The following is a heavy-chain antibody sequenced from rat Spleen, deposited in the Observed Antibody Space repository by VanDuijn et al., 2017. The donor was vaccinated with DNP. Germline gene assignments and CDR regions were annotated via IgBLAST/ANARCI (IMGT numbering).Heavy chain of an antibody. J-gene: IGHJ2*01. D-gene: IGHD1-10*01. CDR2: ISTSGGST. Sequence: EVQLVESGGGLVQPGRSLKLSCAASGFTFSNYDMAWVRQAPTKGLEWVASISTSGGSTYYRDSVKGRFTVSRDNAKSTLYLQMDSLRSEDTATYYCARHNNYDYYAMDAWGQGVMVTVSS. V-gene: IGHV5-25*01. CDR1: GFTFSNYD. CDR3: ARHNNYDYYAMDA.